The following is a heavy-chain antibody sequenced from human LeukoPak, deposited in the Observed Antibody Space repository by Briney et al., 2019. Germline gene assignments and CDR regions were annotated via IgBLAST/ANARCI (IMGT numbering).Heavy chain of an antibody. J-gene: IGHJ4*02. CDR1: GXSISSSTW. CDR3: ARDLAAAPRAFDY. Sequence: PTGTLSLTWAVSGXSISSSTWWSWVRQPPRNGLPWTGQIYHSGSTNYNQSLKSRVTISVDNSTNQFSLKLTSVTAADTAVYYCARDLAAAPRAFDYWGQGTLVTVYS. CDR2: IYHSGST. D-gene: IGHD6-13*01. V-gene: IGHV4-4*02.